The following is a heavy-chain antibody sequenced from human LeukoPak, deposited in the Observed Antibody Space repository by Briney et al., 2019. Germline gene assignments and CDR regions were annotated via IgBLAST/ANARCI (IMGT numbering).Heavy chain of an antibody. J-gene: IGHJ3*02. CDR3: AREALVGATPTSDAFDI. CDR2: IIPIFGTA. V-gene: IGHV1-69*13. Sequence: GASVKVSCKASGGTFSSYAISWVRQAPGQGLEWMGGIIPIFGTANYAQKFQGRVTITADESTSTAYMELSSLRSEDTAVYYCAREALVGATPTSDAFDIWGQGTMVTVSS. D-gene: IGHD1-26*01. CDR1: GGTFSSYA.